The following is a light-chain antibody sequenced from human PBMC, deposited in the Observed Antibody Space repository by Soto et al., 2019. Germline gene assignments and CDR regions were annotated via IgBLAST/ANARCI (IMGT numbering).Light chain of an antibody. CDR2: EVS. J-gene: IGLJ3*02. CDR3: SSYTSSSTWV. Sequence: QSALTQPASVFGSPGQSITISCTGTSSDVGGYNYVSWYQQHPGKAPKVMIYEVSNRPSGVSNRFSGSKSGNTASLTISGLQAEDEADYYCSSYTSSSTWVFGGGTKVTVL. V-gene: IGLV2-14*01. CDR1: SSDVGGYNY.